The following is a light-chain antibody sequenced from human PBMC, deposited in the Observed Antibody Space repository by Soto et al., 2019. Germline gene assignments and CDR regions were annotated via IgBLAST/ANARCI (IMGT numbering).Light chain of an antibody. CDR3: QQYNNWPPLT. Sequence: EIVMTQSPGTLSVSPGERATLSCRASQSVSSNYLAWFQQKPGQAPRLLIYGASTRATGIPARFSGSGSGTEFTLTISSLQSEDFAVYYCQQYNNWPPLTFGGGTKVDIK. CDR1: QSVSSN. CDR2: GAS. J-gene: IGKJ4*01. V-gene: IGKV3-15*01.